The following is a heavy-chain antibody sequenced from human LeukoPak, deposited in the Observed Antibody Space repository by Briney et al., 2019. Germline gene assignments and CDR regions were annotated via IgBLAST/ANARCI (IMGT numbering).Heavy chain of an antibody. CDR3: ARGVVRGVHPVYFDY. CDR2: INPNSGGT. J-gene: IGHJ4*02. Sequence: ASVKVSCKASGYTFTGYCMHRVRQAPGQGLEWMGWINPNSGGTNYAQKFQGRVTMTRDTPISTAYMELSRLRSDDTAVYYCARGVVRGVHPVYFDYWGQGTLVTVSS. V-gene: IGHV1-2*02. D-gene: IGHD3-10*01. CDR1: GYTFTGYC.